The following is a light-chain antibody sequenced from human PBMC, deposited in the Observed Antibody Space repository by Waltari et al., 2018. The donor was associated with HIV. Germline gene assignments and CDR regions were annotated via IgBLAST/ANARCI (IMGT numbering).Light chain of an antibody. CDR2: EVS. CDR3: SSYAGSNNWV. J-gene: IGLJ3*02. Sequence: QSALTQPPSASGSPGQPVTISCPGTSSDVGGYNYVSWYQQHPGKAPQPMIYEVSQRPSGVPNRFSGSKSGNTASLTVSGLQTEDEANYYCSSYAGSNNWVFGGGTNLTVL. V-gene: IGLV2-8*01. CDR1: SSDVGGYNY.